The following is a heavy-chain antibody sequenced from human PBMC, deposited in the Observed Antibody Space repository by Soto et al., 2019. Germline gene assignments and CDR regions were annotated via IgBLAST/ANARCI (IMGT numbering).Heavy chain of an antibody. D-gene: IGHD2-2*01. Sequence: GGSLRLSCAASGFTFSNAWMSWVRQAPGKGLEWVGRIKSKTDGGTTDYAAPVKGRFTISRDDSKNTLYLQMNSLKTEDTAVYYCTTVPTLCSSTSCNWCDPWGQGTLVTVSS. CDR2: IKSKTDGGTT. CDR1: GFTFSNAW. CDR3: TTVPTLCSSTSCNWCDP. J-gene: IGHJ5*02. V-gene: IGHV3-15*01.